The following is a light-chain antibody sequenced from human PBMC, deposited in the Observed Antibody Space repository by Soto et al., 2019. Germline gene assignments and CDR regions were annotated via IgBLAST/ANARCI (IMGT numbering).Light chain of an antibody. CDR1: SRDVGGYNY. Sequence: QSALTQPASMSGSPGQTITISCTGTSRDVGGYNYISWYQQHPGKTPRLIIYNFNNRPSGVSNRFSGSKSGNTASLTISGLQAEDEADYYCSSYTTGSVIFGGGTKVTVL. J-gene: IGLJ2*01. CDR3: SSYTTGSVI. CDR2: NFN. V-gene: IGLV2-14*03.